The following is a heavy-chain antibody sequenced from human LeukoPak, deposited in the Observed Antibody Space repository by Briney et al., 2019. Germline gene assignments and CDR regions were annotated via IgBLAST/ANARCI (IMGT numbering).Heavy chain of an antibody. CDR3: AKRSLGAFDI. CDR1: GFTFSSYA. D-gene: IGHD2-15*01. CDR2: IGGSGDNT. V-gene: IGHV3-23*01. J-gene: IGHJ3*02. Sequence: PGGSLRLSCAASGFTFSSYAMSWVRQAPGKGLEWVSAIGGSGDNTFYADSVKGRFTISRDNSKNTLYLQMNSLRAEDTAVYYCAKRSLGAFDIWGQGTMVTVSS.